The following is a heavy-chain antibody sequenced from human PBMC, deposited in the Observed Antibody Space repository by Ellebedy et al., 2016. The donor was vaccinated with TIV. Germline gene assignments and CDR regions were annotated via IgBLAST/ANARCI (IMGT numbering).Heavy chain of an antibody. CDR3: ATDGNGKFDY. V-gene: IGHV4-4*02. D-gene: IGHD1-1*01. Sequence: MPSETLSLTCAVSGAXXXRDTXXTSXXQPPGKGLEWIGETHPTKSSNYNPSLKSRVTMSVDKSKNQFSLNLNSVTAADTAVYSCATDGNGKFDYWGQGTLVTVSS. J-gene: IGHJ4*02. CDR2: THPTKSS. CDR1: GAXXXRDTX.